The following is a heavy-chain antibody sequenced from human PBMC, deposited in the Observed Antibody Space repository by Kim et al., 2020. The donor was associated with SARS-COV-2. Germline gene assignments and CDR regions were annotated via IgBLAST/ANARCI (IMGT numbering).Heavy chain of an antibody. CDR1: GFTFNNYA. J-gene: IGHJ3*01. Sequence: GGSLRLSCAASGFTFNNYAMNWVRQAPGKGLEWVAVITYDGSIKYYADSVKGQFTVSRDSSKNTLYLQMRSLRPEDTALYYCAKSSAF. V-gene: IGHV3-30*18. CDR2: ITYDGSIK. CDR3: AKSSAF.